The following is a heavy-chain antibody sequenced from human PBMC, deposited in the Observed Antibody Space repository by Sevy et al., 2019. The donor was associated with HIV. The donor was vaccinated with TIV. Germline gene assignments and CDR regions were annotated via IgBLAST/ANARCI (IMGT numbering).Heavy chain of an antibody. CDR1: GFTFSSYA. V-gene: IGHV3-30-3*01. Sequence: GGSLRLSCAASGFTFSSYAMHWVRQAPGKGLEWVAVISYDGSNKYYADSVKGRFTISRDNSKSTLYLQMNSLRAEDTAVYYCARDLDSSTLYYFDYWGQGTLVTVSS. D-gene: IGHD6-13*01. J-gene: IGHJ4*02. CDR2: ISYDGSNK. CDR3: ARDLDSSTLYYFDY.